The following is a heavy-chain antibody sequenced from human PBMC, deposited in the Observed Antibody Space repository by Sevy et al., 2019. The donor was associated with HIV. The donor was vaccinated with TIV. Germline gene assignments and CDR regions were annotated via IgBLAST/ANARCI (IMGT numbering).Heavy chain of an antibody. Sequence: SQTLSLTCGVSGVSISSSHWWSWVRQSPGKGLEWIGEGYHSGSTNYSPSLKSRVTISLDKSTNQVSLGLTSVTAADTAVYYCAARVSAIAYRFDYWGQGAPVTVSS. V-gene: IGHV4-4*02. CDR1: GVSISSSHW. J-gene: IGHJ4*02. D-gene: IGHD2-21*01. CDR2: GYHSGST. CDR3: AARVSAIAYRFDY.